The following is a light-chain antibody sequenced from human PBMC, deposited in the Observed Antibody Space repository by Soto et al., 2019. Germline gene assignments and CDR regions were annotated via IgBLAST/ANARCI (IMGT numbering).Light chain of an antibody. CDR3: SSYTSSSTVV. CDR2: EVF. V-gene: IGLV2-14*01. Sequence: QSALTQPASVSGSPGQSITISCTGTSLDIGGYNYVSWYQHHPGKAPQLMIYEVFNRPSGVSSRFSGSKSGRTASLTISGLQAEDEADYYCSSYTSSSTVVFGGGTQLTVL. CDR1: SLDIGGYNY. J-gene: IGLJ2*01.